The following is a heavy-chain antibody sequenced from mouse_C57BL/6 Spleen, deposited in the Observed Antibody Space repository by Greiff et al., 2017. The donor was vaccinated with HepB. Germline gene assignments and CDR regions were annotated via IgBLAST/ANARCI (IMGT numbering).Heavy chain of an antibody. CDR3: AVSTMVTTGFAY. CDR2: IDPSDSYT. D-gene: IGHD2-2*01. Sequence: QVQLQQPGAELVRPGTSVKLSCKASGYTFTSYWMHWVKQRPGQGLEWIGVIDPSDSYTNYNQKFKGKATLTVDTSSSTAYMQLSSLTSEDSAVYYCAVSTMVTTGFAYWGQGTLVTVSA. J-gene: IGHJ3*01. CDR1: GYTFTSYW. V-gene: IGHV1-59*01.